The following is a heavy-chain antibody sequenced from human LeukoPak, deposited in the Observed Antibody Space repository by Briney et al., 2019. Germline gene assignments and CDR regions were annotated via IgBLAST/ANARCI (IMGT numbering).Heavy chain of an antibody. J-gene: IGHJ5*02. V-gene: IGHV3-7*04. Sequence: PGGSLRLSCEASGFTFSSYWMSWVRQAPGKGLEWVANIKQDGTETYYVDSVKGRSTISRDNAKDLLYLQMNSLRVEDTAVYYCARDSRSVVAAIRLSWFDPWGQGTLVTVSS. CDR1: GFTFSSYW. D-gene: IGHD2-21*02. CDR2: IKQDGTET. CDR3: ARDSRSVVAAIRLSWFDP.